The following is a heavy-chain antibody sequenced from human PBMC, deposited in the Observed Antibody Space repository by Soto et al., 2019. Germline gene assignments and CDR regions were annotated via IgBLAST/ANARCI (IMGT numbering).Heavy chain of an antibody. D-gene: IGHD3-10*01. CDR2: ISAYNGNT. CDR3: ARVSIGYGSGSPPQDP. J-gene: IGHJ5*02. CDR1: GYTFTSYG. Sequence: QVQLVQSGAEVKKPGASVKVSCKASGYTFTSYGISWVRQAPGQGLEWMGWISAYNGNTNYAQKLQGRVTMTTDTSTSTAYMELRSLRSDDMAVYYCARVSIGYGSGSPPQDPWGQGTLVTVSS. V-gene: IGHV1-18*03.